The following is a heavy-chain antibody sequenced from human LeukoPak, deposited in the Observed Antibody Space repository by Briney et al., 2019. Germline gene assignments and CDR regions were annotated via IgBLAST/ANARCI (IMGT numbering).Heavy chain of an antibody. D-gene: IGHD4-17*01. CDR2: IKEDGSEK. J-gene: IGHJ4*02. CDR3: SREIGDTVTTSSDY. CDR1: GFTFSTYW. Sequence: GGSLRLSCAASGFTFSTYWMSWVRQAPGKGLEWVANIKEDGSEKYYGDSVKGRFTISRDNAKNSLYLQMNSLRAEDTAVYYCSREIGDTVTTSSDYWGQGTLVTVSS. V-gene: IGHV3-7*01.